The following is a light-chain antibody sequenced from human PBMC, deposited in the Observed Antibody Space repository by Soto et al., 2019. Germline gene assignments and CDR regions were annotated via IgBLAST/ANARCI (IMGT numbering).Light chain of an antibody. Sequence: IQMTQSPSTLSASVGARVSITCRASQSVSSWLAWYQQKPGKAPKLLIYAASSLQSGVPSRFSGSGSGTDFTLTISSLQPEDFATYYCQQSYSTPLFGPGTKVDIK. CDR1: QSVSSW. J-gene: IGKJ3*01. V-gene: IGKV1-39*01. CDR3: QQSYSTPL. CDR2: AAS.